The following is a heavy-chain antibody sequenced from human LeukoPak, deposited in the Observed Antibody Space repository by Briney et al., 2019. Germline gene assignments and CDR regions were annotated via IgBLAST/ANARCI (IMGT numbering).Heavy chain of an antibody. CDR3: FTDVNYYDRSGYYYYFDY. Sequence: PGGSLRLSCAASGFTFIDYEMNWVRQAPGKGLEWVGRIKSKTDGGTTDYAAPVKGRFTISRDDSKNTVYLQINSLKTEDTAVYYCFTDVNYYDRSGYYYYFDYWGQGTLVTVSS. CDR1: GFTFIDYE. V-gene: IGHV3-15*01. J-gene: IGHJ4*02. CDR2: IKSKTDGGTT. D-gene: IGHD3-22*01.